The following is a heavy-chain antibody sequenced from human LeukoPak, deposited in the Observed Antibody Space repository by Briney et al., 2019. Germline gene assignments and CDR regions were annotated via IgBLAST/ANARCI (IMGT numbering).Heavy chain of an antibody. D-gene: IGHD6-19*01. CDR2: IYYSGST. CDR1: GGSISSGGYY. V-gene: IGHV4-31*03. CDR3: ARDLSGWVAAGNWYFDL. Sequence: MPSETLSLTCTVSGGSISSGGYYWSWIRQHPGKGLEWIGYIYYSGSTYYNPSLKSRVTISVDTSKNQFSLKLSSVTAADTAVYYCARDLSGWVAAGNWYFDLWGRGTLVTVSS. J-gene: IGHJ2*01.